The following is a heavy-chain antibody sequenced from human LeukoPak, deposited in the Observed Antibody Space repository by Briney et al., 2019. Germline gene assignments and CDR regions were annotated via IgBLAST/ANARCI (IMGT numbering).Heavy chain of an antibody. CDR2: INHSGSA. Sequence: KASETLSLTCTVSGGSIGSYYWSWIRQPPGKGLEWIGEINHSGSANYNPSLKSRVTISVDTSKNQFSLKLSSVTAADTAVYYCARPSPPLVTWGQGTMVTVSS. CDR3: ARPSPPLVT. J-gene: IGHJ3*01. V-gene: IGHV4-34*01. CDR1: GGSIGSYY. D-gene: IGHD2-15*01.